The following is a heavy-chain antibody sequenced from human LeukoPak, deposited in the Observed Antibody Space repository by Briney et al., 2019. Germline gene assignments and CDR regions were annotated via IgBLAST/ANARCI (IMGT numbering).Heavy chain of an antibody. Sequence: EGSLRLSCAASGFTFSAHWMSWVRQASGKGLEWVANIKGDGSEENYVDSVKGRFTISRDNAKNQLYLQMNSLRVEDTAVYHCARLYYFDGSAYRRLDRWGPGTLVSVSS. V-gene: IGHV3-7*01. CDR3: ARLYYFDGSAYRRLDR. CDR1: GFTFSAHW. D-gene: IGHD3-22*01. J-gene: IGHJ5*02. CDR2: IKGDGSEE.